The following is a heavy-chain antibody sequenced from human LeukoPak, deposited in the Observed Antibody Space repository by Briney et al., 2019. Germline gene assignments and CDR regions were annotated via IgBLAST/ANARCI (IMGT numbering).Heavy chain of an antibody. CDR3: ATRGKDIVVVPAAEPLYYYYYMDV. J-gene: IGHJ6*03. D-gene: IGHD2-2*01. CDR2: FDPEDGET. V-gene: IGHV1-24*01. CDR1: GYTLTELS. Sequence: GASVKVSCKVSGYTLTELSMHWVRQAPGKGLEWMGGFDPEDGETIYAQKFQGRGTMTEDTSTDTAYMELSSLRSEDTAVYYCATRGKDIVVVPAAEPLYYYYYMDVWGKGTTVTVSS.